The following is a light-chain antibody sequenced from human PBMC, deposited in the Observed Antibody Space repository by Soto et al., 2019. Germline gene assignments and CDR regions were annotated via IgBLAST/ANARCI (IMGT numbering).Light chain of an antibody. CDR2: SAS. V-gene: IGKV3-15*01. Sequence: IVMTQSPATLSVSPGESATLSCRASQSVGTNLAWYQQTPGQAPRVLIHSASTRATGIPARFSGSGSDTALPHTHIGLQYEDFVDFYCNQYNNWPPYSFGQGTKRENK. CDR3: NQYNNWPPYS. J-gene: IGKJ2*01. CDR1: QSVGTN.